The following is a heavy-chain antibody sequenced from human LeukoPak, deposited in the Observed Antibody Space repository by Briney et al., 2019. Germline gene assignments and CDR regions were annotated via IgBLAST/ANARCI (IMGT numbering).Heavy chain of an antibody. CDR3: ARDGGPMIVVVITGDFDY. CDR2: INPNSGGT. CDR1: VYTFTSYD. J-gene: IGHJ4*02. Sequence: ASVKVSCKASVYTFTSYDINWVRQAPGQGLEWMGWINPNSGGTNYAQNFQGRVTMTRDTSISTAYMELNRLRSDDTAVYYCARDGGPMIVVVITGDFDYWGQGTLVTVSS. V-gene: IGHV1-2*02. D-gene: IGHD3-22*01.